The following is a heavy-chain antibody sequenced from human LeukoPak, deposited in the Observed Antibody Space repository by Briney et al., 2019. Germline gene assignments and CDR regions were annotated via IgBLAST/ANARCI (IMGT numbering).Heavy chain of an antibody. D-gene: IGHD1-26*01. Sequence: SLKLSCKASGYTFTSYYMHWVRQAPGQALDRMGIINPSDGTTNYAQKLQCRVTMTRDKPSSTIYLVPRSLRFEDTAVYYCMRAKDSGSHLFLFDYWGQGTLVTVSS. V-gene: IGHV1-46*01. CDR3: MRAKDSGSHLFLFDY. J-gene: IGHJ4*02. CDR2: INPSDGTT. CDR1: GYTFTSYY.